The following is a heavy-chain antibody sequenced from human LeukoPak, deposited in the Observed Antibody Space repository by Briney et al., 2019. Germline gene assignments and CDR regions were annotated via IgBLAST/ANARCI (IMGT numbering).Heavy chain of an antibody. CDR3: AKKRYGYNEVGTFDY. Sequence: PGGSLRLSCAASGFTFSSYAMSWVRQAPGKGLEWVSAISGSGGSTYYADSVKGRFTISRDNSKNTLYLQMNSLRAEDTAVHYCAKKRYGYNEVGTFDYWGQGTLVTVSS. J-gene: IGHJ4*02. CDR1: GFTFSSYA. D-gene: IGHD5-24*01. CDR2: ISGSGGST. V-gene: IGHV3-23*01.